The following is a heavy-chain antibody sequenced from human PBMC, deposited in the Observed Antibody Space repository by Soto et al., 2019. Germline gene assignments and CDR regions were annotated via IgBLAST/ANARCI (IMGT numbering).Heavy chain of an antibody. D-gene: IGHD3-22*01. CDR1: GVTCTNYA. CDR3: AKGHYYDNFGNWVANQAFDY. CDR2: ISGGGTGT. Sequence: GPLRLSCGAAGVTCTNYALHWVRQAPGKGLEWVSSISGGGTGTYSADAVKGRLTISSDKSRNTVYLQMSSLRAEDTAVDYCAKGHYYDNFGNWVANQAFDYWGQGNLVTAPQ. V-gene: IGHV3-23*01. J-gene: IGHJ4*02.